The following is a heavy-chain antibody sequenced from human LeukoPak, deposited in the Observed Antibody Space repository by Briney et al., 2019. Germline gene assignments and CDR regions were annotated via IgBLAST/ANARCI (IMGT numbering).Heavy chain of an antibody. CDR3: AKVESGYSYVTDAFDI. CDR2: IKSKTDGGTT. D-gene: IGHD5-18*01. CDR1: GFTFSNAW. V-gene: IGHV3-15*01. Sequence: PGGSLRLSCAASGFTFSNAWMSWVCQAPGKGLEWVGRIKSKTDGGTTDYAAPVKGRFTISRDDSKNTLYLQMNSLRAEDTAVYYCAKVESGYSYVTDAFDIWGQGTMVTVSS. J-gene: IGHJ3*02.